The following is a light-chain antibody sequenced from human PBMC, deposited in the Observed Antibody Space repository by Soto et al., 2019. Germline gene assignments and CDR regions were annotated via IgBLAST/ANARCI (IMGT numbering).Light chain of an antibody. CDR1: SSDVGAYNY. V-gene: IGLV2-8*01. CDR3: SSYAGSNNFI. CDR2: EVS. Sequence: QSALTQPPSASGSPGQSVTISCTGTSSDVGAYNYDSWYQQLPGKAPKLVIYEVSKRPSGVPDRFSGSKSGNTASLTVSGLQAEDEADYYCSSYAGSNNFIFGGGTKLTVL. J-gene: IGLJ2*01.